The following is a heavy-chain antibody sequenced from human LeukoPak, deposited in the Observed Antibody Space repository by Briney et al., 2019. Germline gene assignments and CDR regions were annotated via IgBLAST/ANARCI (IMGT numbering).Heavy chain of an antibody. J-gene: IGHJ4*02. D-gene: IGHD3-16*01. V-gene: IGHV1-8*01. Sequence: ASVKLSCKASGYTFTNFDINWVRQAPGQGLEWMGWMNPNSGNTDYAQKFQGRVAFSRDTSTSTAYMELTNLRFDDTALYYCARGRVIGGVAPRQIYFDSWGEGTLVTVYS. CDR1: GYTFTNFD. CDR2: MNPNSGNT. CDR3: ARGRVIGGVAPRQIYFDS.